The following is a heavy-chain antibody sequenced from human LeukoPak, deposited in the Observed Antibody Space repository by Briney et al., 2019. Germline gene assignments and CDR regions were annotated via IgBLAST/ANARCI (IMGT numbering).Heavy chain of an antibody. CDR3: ARGHGSFDS. Sequence: SETLSLTCTVSGGSLRSGSYYWSWLRQPAGKGLEWSGRIYNRGSTNYNPSLKSRVTMSEDTSKNQFSLKLTSVTAADTAVYYCARGHGSFDSWGQGTLVTVSA. D-gene: IGHD1-26*01. CDR1: GGSLRSGSYY. V-gene: IGHV4-61*02. CDR2: IYNRGST. J-gene: IGHJ4*02.